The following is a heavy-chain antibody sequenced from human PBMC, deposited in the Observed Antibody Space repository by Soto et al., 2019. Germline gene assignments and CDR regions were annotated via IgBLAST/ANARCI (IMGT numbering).Heavy chain of an antibody. J-gene: IGHJ5*02. V-gene: IGHV5-51*01. CDR1: GYSFTSYW. D-gene: IGHD3-3*01. CDR3: ARQGFWSGIHTYNWFDP. Sequence: ESLKISCNGSGYSFTSYWIGWVRQMPGKGLEWMGIIYPGDSDTRYSPSFQGQVTISADKSISTAYLQWSSLKASDTAMYYCARQGFWSGIHTYNWFDPWGQGTLVTVSS. CDR2: IYPGDSDT.